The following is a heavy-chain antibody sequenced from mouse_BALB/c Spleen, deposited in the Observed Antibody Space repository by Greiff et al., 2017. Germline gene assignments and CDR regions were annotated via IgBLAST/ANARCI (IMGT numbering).Heavy chain of an antibody. D-gene: IGHD1-1*01. CDR2: ISSGGSYT. V-gene: IGHV5-6-4*01. Sequence: EVQLVESGGGLVKPGGSLKLSCAASGFTFSSYTMSWVRQTPEKRLEWVATISSGGSYTYYPDSVKGRFTISRDNAKNTLYLQMSSLKSEDTAMYYCTRDDGSSPFAYWGQGTLVTVSA. CDR3: TRDDGSSPFAY. J-gene: IGHJ3*01. CDR1: GFTFSSYT.